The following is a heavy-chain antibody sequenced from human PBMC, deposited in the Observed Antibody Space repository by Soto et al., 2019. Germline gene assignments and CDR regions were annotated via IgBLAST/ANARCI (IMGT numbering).Heavy chain of an antibody. CDR2: IYYIGST. CDR1: GGSISSGYYY. J-gene: IGHJ4*02. CDR3: ARVKDKWLRFYFDY. V-gene: IGHV4-30-4*01. D-gene: IGHD5-12*01. Sequence: SETLSLTCTVSGGSISSGYYYWSWIRQPPGKGLEWIGYIYYIGSTYYNPSLKSRVTISVDTSKNQFSLKLSSVTAADTAVYYCARVKDKWLRFYFDYLGQGTLVTVSS.